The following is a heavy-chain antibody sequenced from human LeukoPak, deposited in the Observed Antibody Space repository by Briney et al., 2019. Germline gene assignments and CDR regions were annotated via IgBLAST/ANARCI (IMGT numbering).Heavy chain of an antibody. CDR2: ISSNGGST. CDR3: ASSSGYYYDAFDI. D-gene: IGHD3-22*01. J-gene: IGHJ3*02. CDR1: GFTFSSYA. V-gene: IGHV3-64*01. Sequence: GGSLRLSCAASGFTFSSYAMHWVRQAPGKGLEYVSAISSNGGSTYYANSVKGRFTISRDNSKNTLYLQMGSLRAEDMAVYYCASSSGYYYDAFDIWGQGTMVSVSS.